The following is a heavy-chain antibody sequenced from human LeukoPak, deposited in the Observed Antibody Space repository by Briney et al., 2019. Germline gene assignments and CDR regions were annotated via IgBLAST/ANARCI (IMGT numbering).Heavy chain of an antibody. D-gene: IGHD2-15*01. V-gene: IGHV3-11*04. CDR2: ISSSGSTI. J-gene: IGHJ4*02. Sequence: GGSLRLSCAASGFTFSDYYMSWLREAPGKGLEWVSYISSSGSTIYYADSVKGRFTISRDNAKNSVYLQMNRLRAEDTAVYYCARATRGVASNFDYWGQGTLVIVSS. CDR1: GFTFSDYY. CDR3: ARATRGVASNFDY.